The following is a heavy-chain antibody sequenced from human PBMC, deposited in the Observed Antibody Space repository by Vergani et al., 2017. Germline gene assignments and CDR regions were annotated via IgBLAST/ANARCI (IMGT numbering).Heavy chain of an antibody. CDR3: ARTGSFILRYFHWAL. D-gene: IGHD3-9*01. CDR2: IYHSGGA. Sequence: QLHLQESGPGLVKPSETLSLTCTVSGGSITSSSYYWGWIRQPPGKGLEWIGNIYHSGGAYYNLSLKGRVTISVDTSKNQFSLEVTSVTAADTAIYFCARTGSFILRYFHWALWGQGTLVTVSS. V-gene: IGHV4-39*01. J-gene: IGHJ4*02. CDR1: GGSITSSSYY.